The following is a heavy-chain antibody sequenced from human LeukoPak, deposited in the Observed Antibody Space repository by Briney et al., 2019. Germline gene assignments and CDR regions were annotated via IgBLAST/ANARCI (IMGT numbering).Heavy chain of an antibody. V-gene: IGHV1-46*01. CDR3: ARDNSVGDNAWWFDP. CDR2: INPTGGST. D-gene: IGHD1-26*01. CDR1: GYTFTGYY. Sequence: GASVKVSCKASGYTFTGYYMHWVRQAPGQGLGWMGLINPTGGSTGYAQKFQGRVTMTRDMSTSTDYMELSSLRSEDTAIYYCARDNSVGDNAWWFDPWGQGTLVTVSS. J-gene: IGHJ5*02.